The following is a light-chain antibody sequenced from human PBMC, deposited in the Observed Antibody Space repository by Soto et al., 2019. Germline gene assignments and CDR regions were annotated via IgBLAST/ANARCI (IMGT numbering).Light chain of an antibody. CDR3: QQYGNSPPYS. Sequence: EIVLTQSPCTLSLSPGEIATLSCRASQSASDSYLGWYQQKPGQAPRLLIYDTSNRATGIPDRFSGSGSGTDFTLTISRLEPEDFEVYYCQQYGNSPPYSFGQGTNLEIK. CDR1: QSASDSY. V-gene: IGKV3-20*01. J-gene: IGKJ2*01. CDR2: DTS.